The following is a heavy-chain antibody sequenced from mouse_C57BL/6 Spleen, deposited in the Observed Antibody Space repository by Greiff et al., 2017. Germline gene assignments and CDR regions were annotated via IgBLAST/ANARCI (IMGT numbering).Heavy chain of an antibody. J-gene: IGHJ3*01. Sequence: EVQLVESGGGLVKPGGSLKLSCAASGFTFSSYAMSWVRQTPEKRLEWVATISDGGSYTYYPDNVKGRFTISRDNAKNNLYLQMSHLKSEDTAMYYCARDEDGSSYGWFAYWGQGTLVTVSA. D-gene: IGHD1-1*01. V-gene: IGHV5-4*01. CDR1: GFTFSSYA. CDR2: ISDGGSYT. CDR3: ARDEDGSSYGWFAY.